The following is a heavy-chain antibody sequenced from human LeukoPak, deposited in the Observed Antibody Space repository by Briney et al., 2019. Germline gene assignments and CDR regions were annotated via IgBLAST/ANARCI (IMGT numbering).Heavy chain of an antibody. Sequence: SETLSLTCAVYGGSFSGYYWSWIHQPPGKGLEWIGEINHSGSTNYNPSLKSRVTISVDTSKNQFSLKLSSVTAADTAVYYCARGRVGAGDAFDIWGQGTMVTVSS. J-gene: IGHJ3*02. CDR1: GGSFSGYY. V-gene: IGHV4-34*01. CDR2: INHSGST. CDR3: ARGRVGAGDAFDI. D-gene: IGHD1-26*01.